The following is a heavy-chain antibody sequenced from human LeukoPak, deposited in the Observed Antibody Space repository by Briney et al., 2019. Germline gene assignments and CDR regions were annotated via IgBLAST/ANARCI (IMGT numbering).Heavy chain of an antibody. CDR1: GFTVSDYS. CDR2: ISGSGSYT. Sequence: PGGSLRLSCAASGFTVSDYSMTWVRRAPGKGLEWVSAISGSGSYTDYADSVKGRLTISKDNSKNTVYMRMSSLRAEDTALYYCAKRRYDSSGHFDSRGQGTLVTVSS. CDR3: AKRRYDSSGHFDS. D-gene: IGHD3-22*01. V-gene: IGHV3-23*01. J-gene: IGHJ4*02.